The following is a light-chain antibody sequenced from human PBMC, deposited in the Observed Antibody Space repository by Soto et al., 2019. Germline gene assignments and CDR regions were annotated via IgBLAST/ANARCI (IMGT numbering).Light chain of an antibody. CDR2: AAS. CDR1: QPIDIY. CDR3: QEGYTSPVT. Sequence: DIQMTQFPSSLSASVRDRVTITCRASQPIDIYLNWYQQKPGKVPELLIYAASKMQTGVPSRFSGSGSWTDFTLAISSLQPEDFATYDCQEGYTSPVTFGQRTRVEIK. V-gene: IGKV1-39*01. J-gene: IGKJ1*01.